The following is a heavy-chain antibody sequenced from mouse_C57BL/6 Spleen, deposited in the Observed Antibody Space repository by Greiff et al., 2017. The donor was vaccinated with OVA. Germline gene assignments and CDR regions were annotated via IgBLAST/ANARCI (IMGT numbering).Heavy chain of an antibody. D-gene: IGHD2-1*01. J-gene: IGHJ4*01. CDR1: GYTFTGYW. V-gene: IGHV1-9*01. Sequence: VQLQQSGAELMKPGASVKLSCKATGYTFTGYWIEWVKQRPGHGLEWIGELLPGSGSTNYNEKFKGKATFTADTSSNTAYMQLSSLTTEDSAIYYCARDPYYYGNLPGDAMDYWGQGTSVTVSS. CDR3: ARDPYYYGNLPGDAMDY. CDR2: LLPGSGST.